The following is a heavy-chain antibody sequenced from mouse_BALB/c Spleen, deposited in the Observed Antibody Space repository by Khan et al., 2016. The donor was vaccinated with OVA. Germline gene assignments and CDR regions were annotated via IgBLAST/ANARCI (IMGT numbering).Heavy chain of an antibody. CDR2: INPTSGYT. V-gene: IGHV1-7*01. CDR1: GYTFTTYW. CDR3: TSDRIDY. Sequence: QIQLVQSGAELAKPGASVKMSCKASGYTFTTYWMHWVKQRPGQGLEWIGYINPTSGYTDYNERFKDKATLSADKSSSTAYMQLSSLTSEDSAVYYCTSDRIDYGGQGTTPTVSS. J-gene: IGHJ2*01.